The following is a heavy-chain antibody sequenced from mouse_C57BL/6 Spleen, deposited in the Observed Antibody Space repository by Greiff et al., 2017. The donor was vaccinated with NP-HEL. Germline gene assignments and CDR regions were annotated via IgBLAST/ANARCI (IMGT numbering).Heavy chain of an antibody. CDR3: ARGRIYDGYLY. J-gene: IGHJ2*01. V-gene: IGHV1-26*01. CDR2: INPNNGGT. Sequence: VQLQQSGPELVKPGASVKISCKASGYTFTDYYMNWVKQSHGKSLEWIGDINPNNGGTSYNQKFKGKATLTVDKSSSTAYMELRSLTSEDSAVYYCARGRIYDGYLYWGQGTTLTVSS. D-gene: IGHD2-3*01. CDR1: GYTFTDYY.